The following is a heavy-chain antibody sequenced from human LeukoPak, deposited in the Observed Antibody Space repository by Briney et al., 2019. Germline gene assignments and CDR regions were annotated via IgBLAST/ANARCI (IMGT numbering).Heavy chain of an antibody. V-gene: IGHV3-21*01. CDR2: ISSSSSYI. Sequence: GGSLRLSCAASGFIFSNYTMNWVRQAPGQGLEWVSSISSSSSYIYYADSVKGRFTISRDNAKNSLYLQMNSLRAEDTAVYYCARDLSWDHVFDYWGQGTLVTVSS. D-gene: IGHD6-13*01. CDR1: GFIFSNYT. CDR3: ARDLSWDHVFDY. J-gene: IGHJ4*02.